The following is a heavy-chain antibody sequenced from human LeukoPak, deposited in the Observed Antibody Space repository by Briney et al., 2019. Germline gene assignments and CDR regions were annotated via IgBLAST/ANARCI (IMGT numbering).Heavy chain of an antibody. J-gene: IGHJ4*02. D-gene: IGHD3-10*01. V-gene: IGHV3-74*01. Sequence: PGGSLRLSCAASRFTFSKCWMHWVRHAPGKGLVWVSRINSDGSSTTYADSVKGRFTISRDNAKNTLYLQMNSLRAEDTAVYYCARDGYGSGPDIDYWGQGTLVTVSS. CDR3: ARDGYGSGPDIDY. CDR2: INSDGSST. CDR1: RFTFSKCW.